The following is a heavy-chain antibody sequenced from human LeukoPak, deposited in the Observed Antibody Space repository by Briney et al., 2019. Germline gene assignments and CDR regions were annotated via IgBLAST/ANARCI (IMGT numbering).Heavy chain of an antibody. J-gene: IGHJ4*02. V-gene: IGHV3-23*01. CDR3: AKSAPVFWSGYYNYFDY. Sequence: GGSLRLSCAASGFTSSSYAMSWVRQAPGKGLEWVSAISGSGGSTYYADSVKGRFTISRDNSKNTLYLQMNSLRAEDTAVYYCAKSAPVFWSGYYNYFDYWGQGTLVTVSS. D-gene: IGHD3-3*01. CDR1: GFTSSSYA. CDR2: ISGSGGST.